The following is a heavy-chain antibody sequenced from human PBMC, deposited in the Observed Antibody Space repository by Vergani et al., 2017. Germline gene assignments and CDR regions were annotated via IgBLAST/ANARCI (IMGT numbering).Heavy chain of an antibody. V-gene: IGHV4-39*02. J-gene: IGHJ6*02. CDR1: GGSISSDNYY. CDR3: ARDRTGYYYDIAGSQYGMDV. Sequence: QLQLQESGPGLVKPSETLSLTCTVSGGSISSDNYYWGWIRQPPGKGLEWIGSVYYNGRTYYNPSLKSRVPISVDTSKNQFSLKLRFVTAADTAVYFCARDRTGYYYDIAGSQYGMDVWGQGTTVTVSS. CDR2: VYYNGRT. D-gene: IGHD3-22*01.